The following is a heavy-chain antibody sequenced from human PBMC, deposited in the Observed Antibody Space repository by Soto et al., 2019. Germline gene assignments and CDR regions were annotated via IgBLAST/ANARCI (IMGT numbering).Heavy chain of an antibody. J-gene: IGHJ4*02. CDR1: GFTFSSYA. D-gene: IGHD3-3*02. V-gene: IGHV3-30-3*02. CDR3: PKPFHFRIAYYMSCFDY. CDR2: ISYDGSNK. Sequence: PGPSLPLSCAASGFTFSSYAMHCVRQALGKGLEWVAVISYDGSNKYYADSVKGRFTISRDNSKNTLYLQINSLRAEDTAVYYGPKPFHFRIAYYMSCFDYGGQGTLVTASS.